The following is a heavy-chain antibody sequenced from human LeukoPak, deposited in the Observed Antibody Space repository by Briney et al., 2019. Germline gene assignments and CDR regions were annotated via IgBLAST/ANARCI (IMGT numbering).Heavy chain of an antibody. Sequence: PSETLSLTCIVSGGSISGYYWVWIRQPPGKGLEWIGYIYYSGNTNYNPSLKSRVTISLDTSKNQFSLKLSSVTAADTALYFCARDRLSVGAFDIWGLGTMVTVSS. CDR1: GGSISGYY. V-gene: IGHV4-59*12. CDR2: IYYSGNT. D-gene: IGHD1-26*01. CDR3: ARDRLSVGAFDI. J-gene: IGHJ3*02.